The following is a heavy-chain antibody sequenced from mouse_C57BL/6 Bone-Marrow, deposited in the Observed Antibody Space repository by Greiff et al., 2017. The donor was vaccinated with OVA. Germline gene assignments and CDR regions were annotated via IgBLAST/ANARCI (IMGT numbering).Heavy chain of an antibody. Sequence: QVQLQQSGAELVRPGTSVKVSCKASGYAFTNYLIEWVKQRPGQGLEWIGVINPGSGGTNYNEKFKGKATLTADKSSSTAYMQLSSLTSEDSAVYFGARDGSSLWYFDYWGQGTTLTVSS. J-gene: IGHJ2*01. CDR2: INPGSGGT. D-gene: IGHD1-1*01. CDR3: ARDGSSLWYFDY. V-gene: IGHV1-54*01. CDR1: GYAFTNYL.